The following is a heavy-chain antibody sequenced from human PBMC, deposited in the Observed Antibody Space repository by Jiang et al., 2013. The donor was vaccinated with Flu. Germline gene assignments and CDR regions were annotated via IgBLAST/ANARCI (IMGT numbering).Heavy chain of an antibody. D-gene: IGHD2-21*02. J-gene: IGHJ4*02. Sequence: GIINPSGGSTSYAQKFQGRVTMTRDTSTSTVYMELSSLRSEDTAVYYCARGLTYCGGDCYNFWGQGTLVTVSS. CDR2: INPSGGST. V-gene: IGHV1-46*03. CDR3: ARGLTYCGGDCYNF.